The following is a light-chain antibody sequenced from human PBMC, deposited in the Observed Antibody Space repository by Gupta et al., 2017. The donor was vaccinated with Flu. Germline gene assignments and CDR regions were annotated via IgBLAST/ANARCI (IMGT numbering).Light chain of an antibody. J-gene: IGLJ1*01. Sequence: SYELTQPPSVSVSPGQTASITCSGDKLGDKYACWYQQKPGQPPVLVIYQDSKRPSGIPERFSGSNSGNTATLTISGTQAMDEADYYCQAWDSSTAGVFGTGTKVTVL. CDR1: KLGDKY. CDR3: QAWDSSTAGV. CDR2: QDS. V-gene: IGLV3-1*01.